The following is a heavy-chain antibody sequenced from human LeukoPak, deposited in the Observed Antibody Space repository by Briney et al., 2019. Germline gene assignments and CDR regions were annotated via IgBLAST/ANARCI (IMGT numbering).Heavy chain of an antibody. D-gene: IGHD2-15*01. CDR2: IYYSGST. Sequence: SETLSLTCTVSGGSISSGGYYWSWIRQHPGKGLEWIGYIYYSGSTYYNPSLKSRVTISVDTSKNQFSLKLSSVTAADTAVYYCARDCSGGSCLAYDAFDIWGQGTMVTVSS. J-gene: IGHJ3*02. CDR3: ARDCSGGSCLAYDAFDI. CDR1: GGSISSGGYY. V-gene: IGHV4-31*03.